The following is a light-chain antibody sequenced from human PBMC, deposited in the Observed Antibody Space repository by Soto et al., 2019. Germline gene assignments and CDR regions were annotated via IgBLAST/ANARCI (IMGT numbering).Light chain of an antibody. Sequence: ELVLTQSPATLSLSPGERATLSCRASQSVSSYLAWYQQKPGQAPRLLIYDASDRATGIPARFSGSGSGTDFTLTSSSLEPEEYAVYYCQQRSNWLLTFGGGTKVEIK. CDR1: QSVSSY. V-gene: IGKV3-11*01. CDR3: QQRSNWLLT. J-gene: IGKJ4*01. CDR2: DAS.